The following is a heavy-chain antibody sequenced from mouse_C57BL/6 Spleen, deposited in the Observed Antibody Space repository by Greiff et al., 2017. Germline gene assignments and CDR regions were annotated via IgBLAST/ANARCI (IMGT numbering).Heavy chain of an antibody. CDR2: INPSSGYT. CDR1: GYTFTSYT. V-gene: IGHV1-4*01. Sequence: QVQLQQSGAELARPGASVKMSCKASGYTFTSYTMHWVKQRPGQGLEWIGYINPSSGYTKYNQKFKDKATLTADKSSSTAYMRLSSLTSEDAAVYYCARSSPYAMDYWGQGTSVTVSS. J-gene: IGHJ4*01. CDR3: ARSSPYAMDY. D-gene: IGHD1-1*01.